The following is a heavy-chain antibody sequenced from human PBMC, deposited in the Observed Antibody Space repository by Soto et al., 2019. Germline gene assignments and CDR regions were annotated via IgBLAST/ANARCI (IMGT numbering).Heavy chain of an antibody. Sequence: SETLSLTCTVADGSISSYYWSWIRQPPGKGLEWIGYIYYSGSTNYNPSLKSRVTISVDTSKNQFSLKLSSVTAADTAVYYCARLYGLDAFDIWGPGTMVTVS. V-gene: IGHV4-59*08. CDR3: ARLYGLDAFDI. CDR2: IYYSGST. CDR1: DGSISSYY. D-gene: IGHD3-16*02. J-gene: IGHJ3*02.